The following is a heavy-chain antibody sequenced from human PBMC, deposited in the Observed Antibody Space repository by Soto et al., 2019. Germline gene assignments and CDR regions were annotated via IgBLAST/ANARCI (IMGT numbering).Heavy chain of an antibody. J-gene: IGHJ6*02. CDR3: AMVDVYVTPSPQDV. V-gene: IGHV1-3*04. CDR1: GYSFTSYA. D-gene: IGHD3-16*01. Sequence: ASVKVSCKASGYSFTSYAMHWVRQAPGQRLEWMGWVNTDNGNTNYAQKVQGRVTITTDTSTSTAYMELRSLRSNDTAIYYCAMVDVYVTPSPQDVWGQGTTVTVSS. CDR2: VNTDNGNT.